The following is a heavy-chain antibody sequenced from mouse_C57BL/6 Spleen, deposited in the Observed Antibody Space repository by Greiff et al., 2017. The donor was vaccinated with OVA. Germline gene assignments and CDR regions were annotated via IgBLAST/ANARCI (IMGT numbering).Heavy chain of an antibody. CDR1: GYSITSDY. CDR2: ISYSGST. Sequence: VQLKQSGPGLAKPSQTLSLTCSVTGYSITSDYWNWVRKFPGNKLEYMGYISYSGSTYYNPSPKSRISITLDTSKNKYYLQLNSVTTEDTATYYCARLYYDYDETGYFDYWGQGTTLTVSS. V-gene: IGHV3-8*01. J-gene: IGHJ2*01. D-gene: IGHD2-4*01. CDR3: ARLYYDYDETGYFDY.